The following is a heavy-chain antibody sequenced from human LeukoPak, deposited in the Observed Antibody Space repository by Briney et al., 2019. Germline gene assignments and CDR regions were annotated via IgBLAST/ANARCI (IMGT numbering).Heavy chain of an antibody. D-gene: IGHD3-9*01. CDR3: AKGPVLRYFDWYYFDY. CDR1: GFTLSSYA. Sequence: GGSLRLSCAASGFTLSSYAMSWVRQGPGKGLEWVSAISGSGGSTYYADSVKGRFTISRDNSKNTLYLQMNSLRAEDTAVYYCAKGPVLRYFDWYYFDYWGQGTLVTVSS. J-gene: IGHJ4*02. V-gene: IGHV3-23*01. CDR2: ISGSGGST.